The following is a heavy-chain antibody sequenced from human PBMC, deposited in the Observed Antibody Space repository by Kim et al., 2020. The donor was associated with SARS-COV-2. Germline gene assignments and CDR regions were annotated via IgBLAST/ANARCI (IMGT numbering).Heavy chain of an antibody. V-gene: IGHV3-21*01. CDR1: GFTFSSYS. Sequence: GGSMRLSCAASGFTFSSYSMNWVRQAPGKGLEWVSSISSSSSYIYYADSVKGRFTISRDNAKNSLYLQMNSLRAEDTAVYYCARNGGSYQLLSVVVNWFDPWGQGTLVTVSS. D-gene: IGHD2-2*01. J-gene: IGHJ5*02. CDR3: ARNGGSYQLLSVVVNWFDP. CDR2: ISSSSSYI.